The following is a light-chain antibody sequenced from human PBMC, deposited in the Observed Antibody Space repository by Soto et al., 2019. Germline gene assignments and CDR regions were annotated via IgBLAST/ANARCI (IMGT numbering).Light chain of an antibody. CDR3: QQLKTYPYT. V-gene: IGKV1-9*01. CDR2: SAS. J-gene: IGKJ2*01. CDR1: QDINKF. Sequence: IQLTQSPSSLSASVGDRVTLTCRASQDINKFLAWFQQTPGKAPKLLVYSASTLHSGVPSRFSGSGSGTDFALIISSLQPEDFATYYCQQLKTYPYTFVQGTRLDIK.